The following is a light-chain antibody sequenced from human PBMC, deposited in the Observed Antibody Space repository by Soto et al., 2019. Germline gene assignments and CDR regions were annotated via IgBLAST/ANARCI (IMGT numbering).Light chain of an antibody. V-gene: IGKV3-20*01. CDR3: HQYDSWT. J-gene: IGKJ1*01. CDR1: QSVSSKY. CDR2: GTSSGTP. Sequence: EIVLTQSPGTLSLSPGEGATLSCRASQSVSSKYLAWYQQKPGQAPRLLIYGTSSGTPSRATGIPDRFSGSGSGTDFALTISGLEPEDFAVYYCHQYDSWTFGQGTKV.